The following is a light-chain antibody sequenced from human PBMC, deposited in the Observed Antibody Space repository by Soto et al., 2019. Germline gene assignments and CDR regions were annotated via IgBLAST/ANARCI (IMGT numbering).Light chain of an antibody. CDR2: SNN. Sequence: QSVLTQPPSASGTPGQRVTISCSGSSSNIGSTTVNWYQQLPGTAPKLLIYSNNQQPSGVPDRFSGSKSGTSASLAISGLQSEDEAHYYCATWDDSLNDVLFGGGTQLTVL. CDR3: ATWDDSLNDVL. J-gene: IGLJ2*01. CDR1: SSNIGSTT. V-gene: IGLV1-44*01.